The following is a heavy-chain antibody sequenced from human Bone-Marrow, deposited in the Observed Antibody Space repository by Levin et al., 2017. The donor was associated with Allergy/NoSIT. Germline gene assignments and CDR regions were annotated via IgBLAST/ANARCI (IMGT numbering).Heavy chain of an antibody. CDR2: IYYSGST. V-gene: IGHV4-39*02. CDR1: GGSISSSSYY. J-gene: IGHJ4*02. Sequence: NSSETLSLTCTVSGGSISSSSYYWGWIRQPPGKGLEWIGSIYYSGSTYYNPSLKSRVTISVDTSKNQFSLKLSSVTAADTAVYYCAREGDYWGQGTLVTVSS. CDR3: AREGDY.